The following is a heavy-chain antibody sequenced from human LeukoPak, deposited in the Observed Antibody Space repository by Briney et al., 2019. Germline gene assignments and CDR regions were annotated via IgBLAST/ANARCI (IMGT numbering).Heavy chain of an antibody. CDR3: ARTPRYDFWSGYSNWFDP. CDR2: ISTYHGNT. Sequence: SVKVSCKASDYTFTKYGLSWVRQTPGQGLEWMGWISTYHGNTIYAQKFQVRVTMTTDTSTSTAYMELRSLRSDATAVYYCARTPRYDFWSGYSNWFDPWGQGTLVTVSS. D-gene: IGHD3-3*01. CDR1: DYTFTKYG. V-gene: IGHV1-18*01. J-gene: IGHJ5*02.